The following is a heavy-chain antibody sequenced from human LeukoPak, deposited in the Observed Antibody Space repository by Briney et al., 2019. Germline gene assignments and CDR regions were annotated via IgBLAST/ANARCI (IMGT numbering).Heavy chain of an antibody. J-gene: IGHJ4*02. CDR1: GFTFSSYW. Sequence: GGSLRLSCAASGFTFSSYWMNWVRHAPGKGLVWVSRIASDGSSTTYADSVKGRFSISRDNAKNTLCLQMNSLRVEDTAVYYCARGRPHGNDYWGQGTLVTVSS. V-gene: IGHV3-74*01. D-gene: IGHD4-23*01. CDR2: IASDGSST. CDR3: ARGRPHGNDY.